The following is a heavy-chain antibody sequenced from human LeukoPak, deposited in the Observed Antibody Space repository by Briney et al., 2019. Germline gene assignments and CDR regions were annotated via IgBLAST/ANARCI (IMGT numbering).Heavy chain of an antibody. J-gene: IGHJ3*01. CDR2: IYITGST. V-gene: IGHV4-59*13. Sequence: SETLSLTCTVSGGSISSYYWTWIRQPPGKGLEWIGDIYITGSTNYNPYLKRRVTMSVDTSKNQFSLRLSSVTAADTAVYYCARVRIGETSYDASDVWGLGTMVTVRS. CDR3: ARVRIGETSYDASDV. D-gene: IGHD1-26*01. CDR1: GGSISSYY.